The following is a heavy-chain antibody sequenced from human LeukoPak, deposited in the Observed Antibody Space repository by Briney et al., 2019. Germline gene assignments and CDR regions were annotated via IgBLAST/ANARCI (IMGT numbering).Heavy chain of an antibody. CDR3: ARALGRGGGGYCTSDSCYLDY. V-gene: IGHV4-30-2*01. CDR1: GDSINSGGYS. CDR2: IYQTGSN. D-gene: IGHD2-2*01. J-gene: IGHJ4*02. Sequence: PSETLSLTCAVSGDSINSGGYSWSWIRQPPGKGLEWIGYIYQTGSNFYNPSLKGRATISEDRSKNQFSLKLASVPAADTAVYYCARALGRGGGGYCTSDSCYLDYWGQGTLVTVSS.